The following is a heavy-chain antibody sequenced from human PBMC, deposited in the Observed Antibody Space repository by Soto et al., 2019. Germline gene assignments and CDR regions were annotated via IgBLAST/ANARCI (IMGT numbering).Heavy chain of an antibody. J-gene: IGHJ5*02. D-gene: IGHD4-17*01. CDR1: GNTFTSPN. CDR3: AKEYLRRHYGDWFDP. CDR2: INTGNGKT. V-gene: IGHV1-3*04. Sequence: ASVKVSCKAPGNTFTSPNVHWVRQAPGERPEWMGWINTGNGKTDYSQKFQGRVTITRDTSARTGYMELNSLRAEDTAVYYCAKEYLRRHYGDWFDPWGQGTLVTVSS.